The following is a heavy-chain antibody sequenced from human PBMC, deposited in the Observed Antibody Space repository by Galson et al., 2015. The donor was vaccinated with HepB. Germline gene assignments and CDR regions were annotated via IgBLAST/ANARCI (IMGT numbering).Heavy chain of an antibody. D-gene: IGHD7-27*01. CDR3: AHSRKLWMNFDY. V-gene: IGHV2-5*01. CDR2: IYWSDDK. Sequence: PALVKPTQTLTLTCTFSGFSLSTNGVGVGWIRQPPGKALEWLALIYWSDDKRYSPSLKSRLTITKDTSKNQAVLTMTNMDPVDTGTYYCAHSRKLWMNFDYWGQRTLVTVSS. J-gene: IGHJ4*02. CDR1: GFSLSTNGVG.